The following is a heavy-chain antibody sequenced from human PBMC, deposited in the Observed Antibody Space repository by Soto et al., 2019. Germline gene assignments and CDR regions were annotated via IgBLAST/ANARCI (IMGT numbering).Heavy chain of an antibody. V-gene: IGHV4-34*01. CDR2: INHSGST. CDR3: ARGRVAVAGTTYNWFDP. D-gene: IGHD6-19*01. CDR1: GGSFSGYY. Sequence: SETLSLTCAVYGGSFSGYYWSWIRQPPGKGLEWIGEINHSGSTNYNPSLKSRVTISVDTSKNQFSLKLSSVTAADTAVYYCARGRVAVAGTTYNWFDPWGQAILVTVSS. J-gene: IGHJ5*02.